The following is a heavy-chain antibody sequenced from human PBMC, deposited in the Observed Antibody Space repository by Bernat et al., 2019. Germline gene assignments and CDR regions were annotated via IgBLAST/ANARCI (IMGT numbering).Heavy chain of an antibody. J-gene: IGHJ4*02. V-gene: IGHV3-74*01. CDR1: GFTFSSYW. Sequence: EVQLVESGGGLVQPGGSLRLSCAASGFTFSSYWMHWVRQAPGKGLVWVSRINSDGSSTSYADSVKGRFTISRDNAKNTLYLQMNSLRAEDTAVYYCAKDQGDYGDYFFDYWGQGTLVTVSS. CDR3: AKDQGDYGDYFFDY. D-gene: IGHD4-17*01. CDR2: INSDGSST.